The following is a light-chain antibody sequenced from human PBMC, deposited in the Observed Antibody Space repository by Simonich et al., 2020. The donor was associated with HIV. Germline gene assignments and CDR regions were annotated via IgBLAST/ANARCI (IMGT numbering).Light chain of an antibody. J-gene: IGKJ4*01. CDR3: QQYGSSPLT. CDR1: QSVLYNSNNRNY. CDR2: WAS. V-gene: IGKV4-1*01. Sequence: DIVMTQSPDSLAVSLGERATINCKSSQSVLYNSNNRNYLAWYQQKPGQPPKLLIYWASTRESGVPDRFSGSGSGTDFTLTISRLEPEDFAVYYCQQYGSSPLTFGGGTKVEIK.